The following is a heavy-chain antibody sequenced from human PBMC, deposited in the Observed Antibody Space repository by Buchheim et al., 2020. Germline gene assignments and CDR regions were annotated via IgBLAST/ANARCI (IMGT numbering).Heavy chain of an antibody. CDR2: INPGAGTT. Sequence: QVQLVQSGAEVKKPGASVKISCKASGYTFTNYYIQWVRQAPGQGLEWMGVINPGAGTTSFAQRLQGRVTMTRDTSTTTVYMELNSLRSDDTAVYYCARGLHWVDPWGQGTL. CDR3: ARGLHWVDP. J-gene: IGHJ5*02. V-gene: IGHV1-46*04. CDR1: GYTFTNYY.